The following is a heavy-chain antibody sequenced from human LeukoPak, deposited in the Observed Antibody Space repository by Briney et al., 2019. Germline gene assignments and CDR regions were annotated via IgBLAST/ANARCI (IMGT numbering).Heavy chain of an antibody. V-gene: IGHV3-13*05. J-gene: IGHJ3*02. Sequence: GGSLRLSCAASGFXFSSYDMHWVRQATGKGLEWVSAIGTAGDPYYPGSVKGRFTISRENAKNSLYLQMISLRAGDTAVYYCARGLRYCSGGSCYNSDAFDIWGQGTMVTVSS. D-gene: IGHD2-15*01. CDR3: ARGLRYCSGGSCYNSDAFDI. CDR1: GFXFSSYD. CDR2: IGTAGDP.